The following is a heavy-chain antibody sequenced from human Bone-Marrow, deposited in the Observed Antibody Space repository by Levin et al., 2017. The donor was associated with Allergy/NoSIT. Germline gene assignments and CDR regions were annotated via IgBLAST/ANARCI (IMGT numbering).Heavy chain of an antibody. CDR3: ASAGVTSGTDAFDI. CDR1: RFSFSDYG. J-gene: IGHJ3*02. V-gene: IGHV3-33*01. Sequence: GGSLRLSCAASRFSFSDYGMHWVRQAPGKGLEWVALIWDDGTSQYYADSVKGRFTISRDYSKNTVYLQMNSLRVEDTGVYYCASAGVTSGTDAFDIWGQGTLVTVSS. D-gene: IGHD2-21*02. CDR2: IWDDGTSQ.